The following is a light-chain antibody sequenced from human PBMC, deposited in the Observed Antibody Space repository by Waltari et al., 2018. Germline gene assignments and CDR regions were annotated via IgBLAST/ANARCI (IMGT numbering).Light chain of an antibody. CDR1: FCSVSSNSY. Sequence: QTVVNQEPSLSVFPGGTITFTCVLRFCSVSSNSYARWYQQTPGQPPRTLVYKINSRSSGVPDRFSGSMLGNKAALTITGAQAEDESDYYCVLYMGSGIWVFGGGTKLTVL. V-gene: IGLV8-61*01. J-gene: IGLJ3*02. CDR2: KIN. CDR3: VLYMGSGIWV.